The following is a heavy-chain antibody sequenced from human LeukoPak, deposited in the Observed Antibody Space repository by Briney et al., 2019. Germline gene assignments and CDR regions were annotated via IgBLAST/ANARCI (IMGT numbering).Heavy chain of an antibody. V-gene: IGHV1-2*02. CDR1: GYTFTGYY. CDR3: ARRAYSPKGDIDY. J-gene: IGHJ4*02. D-gene: IGHD1-26*01. Sequence: ASVKVSCQASGYTFTGYYMHWVRQAPGQGLEWMGWINPNSGGTNYAQKFQGRVTMTRDTSISTAYMELSRLRSDDTAVYYCARRAYSPKGDIDYWGQGTLVTVSS. CDR2: INPNSGGT.